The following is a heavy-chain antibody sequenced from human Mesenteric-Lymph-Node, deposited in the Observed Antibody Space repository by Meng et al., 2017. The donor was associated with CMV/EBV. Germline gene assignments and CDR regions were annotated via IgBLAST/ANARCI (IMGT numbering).Heavy chain of an antibody. CDR2: MNPSSGNT. Sequence: FTAYDFNWWRQATGQGLEWVGWMNPSSGNTGYAQKFQDRVTVTGNISISTAYMELSSLRSEDTAVYYCARGYYDVLTGYYSLYYFDYWGQGTLVTVSS. CDR3: ARGYYDVLTGYYSLYYFDY. CDR1: FTAYD. J-gene: IGHJ4*02. D-gene: IGHD3-9*01. V-gene: IGHV1-8*01.